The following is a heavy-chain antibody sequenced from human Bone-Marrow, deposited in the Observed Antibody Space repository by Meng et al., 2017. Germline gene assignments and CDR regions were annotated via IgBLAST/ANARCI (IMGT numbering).Heavy chain of an antibody. CDR2: IYQSGGT. CDR1: GGSISSGVYS. CDR3: ARARTTNQSKYRNAYNWFDP. Sequence: QLQLQESGSGLVKPSQTLSLTCAVSGGSISSGVYSWIWIRQPPGRGLEWIGYIYQSGGTHYNPSLKGRVIMSVATSKNQFSLKLYSVTAADTAVYYCARARTTNQSKYRNAYNWFDPWGQGTLVTVSS. J-gene: IGHJ5*02. D-gene: IGHD2/OR15-2a*01. V-gene: IGHV4-30-2*01.